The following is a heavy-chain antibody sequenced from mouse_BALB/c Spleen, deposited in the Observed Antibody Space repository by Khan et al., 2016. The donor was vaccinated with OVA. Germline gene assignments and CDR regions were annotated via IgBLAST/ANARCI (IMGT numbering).Heavy chain of an antibody. Sequence: EVQLQESGPGLVKPSQSLSLTCTVTGYSITSDYAWNWIGQFPGNKLEWMGYISSSGSTNYNPALKSRISITRDTSKNQFFLQLNSVTTEDTATYYCSRDGSRYNYAMDYWGQGTSVTVSS. CDR3: SRDGSRYNYAMDY. D-gene: IGHD2-3*01. J-gene: IGHJ4*01. V-gene: IGHV3-2*02. CDR2: ISSSGST. CDR1: GYSITSDYA.